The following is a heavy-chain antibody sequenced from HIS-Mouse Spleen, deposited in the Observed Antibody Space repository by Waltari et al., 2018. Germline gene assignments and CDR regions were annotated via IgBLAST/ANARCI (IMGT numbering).Heavy chain of an antibody. J-gene: IGHJ4*02. CDR3: ARGEEEYCSGGSCYSDY. Sequence: QVQLVQSGAEVKKPGASVKVSCKASGYTFTRYDITWVPQATGQGLEWMGWMKPNSGNTGYAQKFQGRVTMTRNTSISTAYMELSSLRSEDTAVYYCARGEEEYCSGGSCYSDYWGQGTLVTVSS. CDR1: GYTFTRYD. CDR2: MKPNSGNT. D-gene: IGHD2-15*01. V-gene: IGHV1-8*01.